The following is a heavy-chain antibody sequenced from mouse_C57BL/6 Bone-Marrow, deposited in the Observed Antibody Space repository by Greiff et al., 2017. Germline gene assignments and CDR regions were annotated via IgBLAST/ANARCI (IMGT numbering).Heavy chain of an antibody. CDR3: AVPRGY. CDR2: ISGGGGNT. D-gene: IGHD5-1*01. Sequence: EVQLVESGGGLVKPGGSLKLSCAASGFTFSSYTMSWVRQTPEKRLEWVATISGGGGNTYYPDRVKGRFTISRDNAKNTLYLQMSSLRSEDTALYYCAVPRGYWGQGTTLTVSS. V-gene: IGHV5-9*01. CDR1: GFTFSSYT. J-gene: IGHJ2*01.